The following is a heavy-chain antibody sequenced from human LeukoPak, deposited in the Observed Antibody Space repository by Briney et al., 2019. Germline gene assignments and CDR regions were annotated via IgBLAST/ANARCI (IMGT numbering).Heavy chain of an antibody. D-gene: IGHD2/OR15-2a*01. CDR1: SGSINIDRHY. CDR2: VSYSGVT. Sequence: SETLSLTCTVSSGSINIDRHYWGWIRQPPGKGLEWIGSVSYSGVTYYNPSLQSRVTVSLDTSKKLFSLKLNSVIAADTAVYFCARDSKIARFYFWGQGTLVTVSS. J-gene: IGHJ4*02. CDR3: ARDSKIARFYF. V-gene: IGHV4-39*07.